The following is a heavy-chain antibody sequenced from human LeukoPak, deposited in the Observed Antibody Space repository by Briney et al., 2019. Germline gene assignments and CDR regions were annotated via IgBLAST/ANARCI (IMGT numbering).Heavy chain of an antibody. CDR2: IYYSGST. D-gene: IGHD6-13*01. Sequence: PSETLSLTCTVSGGSISSSSYYWGWIRQPSGKGLEWIGSIYYSGSTYYNPSLKSRVTISVDTSKNQFSLKLSSVTAADTAVYYCARQIAAAGNYFDYWGQGTLVTVSS. CDR1: GGSISSSSYY. V-gene: IGHV4-39*01. J-gene: IGHJ4*02. CDR3: ARQIAAAGNYFDY.